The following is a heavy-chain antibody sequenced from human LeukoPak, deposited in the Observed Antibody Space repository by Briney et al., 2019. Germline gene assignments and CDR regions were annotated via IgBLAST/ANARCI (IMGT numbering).Heavy chain of an antibody. CDR2: IYHSGST. CDR1: GASIRSGDYY. J-gene: IGHJ3*02. D-gene: IGHD4-17*01. Sequence: SETLSLTCTVSGASIRSGDYYWSWIRQHPGKGLEWIGYIYHSGSTYYNPSLKSRVTISIDTSKSQFSLKLSSVTAADTAVYYCARVDYGEYAFDIWGQGTMVTISS. V-gene: IGHV4-31*03. CDR3: ARVDYGEYAFDI.